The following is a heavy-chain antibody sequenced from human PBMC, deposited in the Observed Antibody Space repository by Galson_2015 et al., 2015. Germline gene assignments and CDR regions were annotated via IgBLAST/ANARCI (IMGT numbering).Heavy chain of an antibody. CDR1: GDSVSSNSAA. V-gene: IGHV6-1*01. Sequence: CAISGDSVSSNSAAWNWIRQSPSRGLEWLGRTYYRSKWYNDYAVSVKSRITINPDTSKNQFSLQLNSVTPEDTAVYYCARDGIAAAGTRNWFDPWGQGTLVTVSS. CDR2: TYYRSKWYN. D-gene: IGHD6-13*01. J-gene: IGHJ5*02. CDR3: ARDGIAAAGTRNWFDP.